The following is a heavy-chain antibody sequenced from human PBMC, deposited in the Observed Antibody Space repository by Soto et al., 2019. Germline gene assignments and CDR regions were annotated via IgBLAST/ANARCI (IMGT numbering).Heavy chain of an antibody. CDR2: ISSSGSTI. V-gene: IGHV3-11*01. D-gene: IGHD6-13*01. J-gene: IGHJ3*02. Sequence: GGSLRLSCAASGFTFSDYYMSWIRQAPGKGLEWVSYISSSGSTIYYADSVKGRFTISRDNAKNSLYLQMNSLGAEDTAVYYCARALDSSSSHDAFDIWGQGTMVTVSS. CDR1: GFTFSDYY. CDR3: ARALDSSSSHDAFDI.